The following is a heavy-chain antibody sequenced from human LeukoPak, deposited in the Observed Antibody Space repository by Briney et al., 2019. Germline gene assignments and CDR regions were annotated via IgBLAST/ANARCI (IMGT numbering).Heavy chain of an antibody. Sequence: PPETLSLTCAVYGGSFSGYYWSWIRQPPGKGLEWIGEINHSGSTNYNPSLKSRVTISVDTSKNQFSLKLSSVTAADTAVYYCARQGAMVTLGFDPWGQGTLVTVSS. V-gene: IGHV4-34*01. CDR1: GGSFSGYY. J-gene: IGHJ5*02. D-gene: IGHD5-18*01. CDR3: ARQGAMVTLGFDP. CDR2: INHSGST.